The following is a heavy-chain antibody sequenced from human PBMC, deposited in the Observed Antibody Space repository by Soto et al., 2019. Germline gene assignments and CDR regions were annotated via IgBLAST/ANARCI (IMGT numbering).Heavy chain of an antibody. CDR3: VHLSGSLYHYYGLDV. V-gene: IGHV4-61*01. CDR1: GASVSSSNHY. Sequence: SETLSLTCTVSGASVSSSNHYWSWVRQPPGKGLEWIGYVYYSGSTNSNPSLKSRVTLSLDTSRSQFSLKLNSVTAADTAVYYCVHLSGSLYHYYGLDVWGQGTTVTVSS. CDR2: VYYSGST. J-gene: IGHJ6*02. D-gene: IGHD1-26*01.